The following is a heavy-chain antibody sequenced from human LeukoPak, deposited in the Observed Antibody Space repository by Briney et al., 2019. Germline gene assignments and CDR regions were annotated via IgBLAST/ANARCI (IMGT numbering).Heavy chain of an antibody. CDR3: ARGECRDGYNCGYYYYYVDV. CDR1: GGTFSSYA. J-gene: IGHJ6*03. Sequence: SVKVSCKASGGTFSSYAISWVRQAPGRGLEWMGGIIPIFGTANYAQKFQGRVTITADESTSTAYMELSSLRSEDTAVYYCARGECRDGYNCGYYYYYVDVWGKGTTVTVSS. D-gene: IGHD5-24*01. CDR2: IIPIFGTA. V-gene: IGHV1-69*13.